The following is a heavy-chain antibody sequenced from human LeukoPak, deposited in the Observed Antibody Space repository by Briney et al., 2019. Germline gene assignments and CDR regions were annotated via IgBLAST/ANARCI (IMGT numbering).Heavy chain of an antibody. CDR2: ISSSSSDI. CDR3: ASEPPRWYSSGWAWDYFDY. D-gene: IGHD6-19*01. Sequence: PGGSLRLSCAASGFTFSSYSMSWVRQAPGKGLEWVSSISSSSSDIYYADSVKGGFTIARDNAKNSLYLHMHSLRAEDTAVYYCASEPPRWYSSGWAWDYFDYWGQGTLVTVSS. J-gene: IGHJ4*02. CDR1: GFTFSSYS. V-gene: IGHV3-21*01.